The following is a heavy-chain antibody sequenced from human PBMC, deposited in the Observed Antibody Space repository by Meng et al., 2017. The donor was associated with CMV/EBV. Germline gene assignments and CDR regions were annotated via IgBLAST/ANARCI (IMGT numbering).Heavy chain of an antibody. CDR2: IKQDGSEK. CDR1: GFTFSSYA. D-gene: IGHD3-10*01. CDR3: ARAAGSLLRYYFDY. V-gene: IGHV3-7*04. J-gene: IGHJ4*02. Sequence: GGSLRLSCAASGFTFSSYAMHWVRQAPGKGLEWVANIKQDGSEKYYVDSVKGRFTISRDNAKNSLYLQMNSLRAEDTAVYYCARAAGSLLRYYFDYWGQGTRVTVSS.